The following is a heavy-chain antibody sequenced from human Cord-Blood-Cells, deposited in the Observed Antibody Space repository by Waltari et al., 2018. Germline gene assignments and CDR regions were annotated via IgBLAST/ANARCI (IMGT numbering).Heavy chain of an antibody. J-gene: IGHJ4*02. CDR2: ISYDGSNK. D-gene: IGHD1-26*01. CDR1: GFTFSSYA. V-gene: IGHV3-30-3*01. Sequence: QVQLVESGGGVVQPGRSLRLSCAAFGFTFSSYAMHCVRQAPGKGLEWVAVISYDGSNKYYADSVKGRFTISRDNSKNTLYLQMNSLRAEDTAVYYCAREGGGATFDYWGQGTLVTVSS. CDR3: AREGGGATFDY.